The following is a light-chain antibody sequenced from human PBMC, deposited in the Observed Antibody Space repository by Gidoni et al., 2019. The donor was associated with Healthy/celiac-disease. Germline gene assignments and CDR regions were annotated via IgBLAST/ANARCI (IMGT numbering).Light chain of an antibody. Sequence: DIQMTQSPSSLSASVGDRVTITCRASQSISSYLNWYQQKPGKAPKLLIYAASSSQSGVPSRFSGSGSGTDFTLTISSLQPEDVATYYCQQSYSTWTFGQXTKVEIK. CDR1: QSISSY. CDR3: QQSYSTWT. CDR2: AAS. J-gene: IGKJ1*01. V-gene: IGKV1-39*01.